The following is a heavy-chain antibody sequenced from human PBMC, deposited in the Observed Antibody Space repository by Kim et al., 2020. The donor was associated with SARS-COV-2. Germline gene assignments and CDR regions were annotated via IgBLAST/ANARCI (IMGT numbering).Heavy chain of an antibody. V-gene: IGHV4-31*03. CDR1: GGSISSGGYY. J-gene: IGHJ4*02. CDR2: IYYSGSA. CDR3: ARSPRELRYDSSDYYPSDFDY. D-gene: IGHD3-22*01. Sequence: SETLSLTCIVSGGSISSGGYYWSWVRQHPGKGLEWIGNIYYSGSANYNPSLKSRLSITLDTSRKQFSLKLTSVTAADTAVYYCARSPRELRYDSSDYYPSDFDYWGQGTLVTVSS.